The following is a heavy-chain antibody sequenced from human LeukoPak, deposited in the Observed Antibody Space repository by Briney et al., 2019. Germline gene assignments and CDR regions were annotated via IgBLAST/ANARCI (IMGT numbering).Heavy chain of an antibody. CDR3: ARDTLYYDSSGYYHPFDY. V-gene: IGHV1-2*02. CDR1: GYTFTGYY. Sequence: ASVTVSCKASGYTFTGYYMHWVRQAPGQGLEWMGWINPNSGGTNYAQKFQGRVTMTRDTSISTAYMELSRLRSDDTAVYYSARDTLYYDSSGYYHPFDYWGQGTLVTVSS. J-gene: IGHJ4*02. D-gene: IGHD3-22*01. CDR2: INPNSGGT.